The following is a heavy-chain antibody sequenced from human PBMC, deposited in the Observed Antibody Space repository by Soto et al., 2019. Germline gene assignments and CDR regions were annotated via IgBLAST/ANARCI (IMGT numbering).Heavy chain of an antibody. D-gene: IGHD3-9*01. CDR2: INHSGST. Sequence: SETLSLTCAVYGGSFSGYYWSWIRQPPGKGLEWIGEINHSGSTNYNPSLKSRVTISVDTSKNQFSLKLSSVTAADTAVYYCARVLAILTGYYGMDVCGQGHTVTVS. V-gene: IGHV4-34*01. CDR3: ARVLAILTGYYGMDV. CDR1: GGSFSGYY. J-gene: IGHJ6*02.